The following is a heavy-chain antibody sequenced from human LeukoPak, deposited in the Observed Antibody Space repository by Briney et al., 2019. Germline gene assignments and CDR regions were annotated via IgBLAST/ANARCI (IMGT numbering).Heavy chain of an antibody. CDR1: GGSVSSSSYY. CDR2: IYYSGST. CDR3: ARHDPPPGTTSDLGWFDP. V-gene: IGHV4-39*01. D-gene: IGHD1-1*01. Sequence: SETLSLTCTVSGGSVSSSSYYWGWIRQPPGKGLEWIGSIYYSGSTYYNPSLKSRVTISVGTSKNQFSLKLSSVTAADTAVYYCARHDPPPGTTSDLGWFDPWGQGTLVTVSS. J-gene: IGHJ5*02.